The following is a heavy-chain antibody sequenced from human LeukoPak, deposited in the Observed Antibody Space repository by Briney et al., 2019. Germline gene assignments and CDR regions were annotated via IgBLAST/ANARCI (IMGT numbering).Heavy chain of an antibody. CDR1: GYTFTSYG. CDR2: ISAYNGNT. J-gene: IGHJ6*02. CDR3: ARDTPLPTIRFGELLTPDYYYYGMDV. Sequence: ASVKVSCKASGYTFTSYGISWVRQAPGQGLEWMGWISAYNGNTNYAQKLQGRVTKTTDTSTSTAYMELRSLRSDDTAVYYCARDTPLPTIRFGELLTPDYYYYGMDVWGQGTTVTFSS. D-gene: IGHD3-10*01. V-gene: IGHV1-18*01.